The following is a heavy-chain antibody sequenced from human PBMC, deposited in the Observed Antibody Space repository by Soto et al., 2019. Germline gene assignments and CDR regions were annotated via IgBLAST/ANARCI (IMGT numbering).Heavy chain of an antibody. CDR2: ISYDGGNE. J-gene: IGHJ4*02. D-gene: IGHD1-26*01. CDR3: AKDRYSGTYPTDFDY. V-gene: IGHV3-30*18. CDR1: GFTFSSYG. Sequence: GGSLRLSCAGSGFTFSSYGIQWVRQAPGKGLEWVALISYDGGNEKYTESVKDRFTISRDDSHNVAYLQMSSLRTEDTAMYYCAKDRYSGTYPTDFDYWGQGSLVTVPQ.